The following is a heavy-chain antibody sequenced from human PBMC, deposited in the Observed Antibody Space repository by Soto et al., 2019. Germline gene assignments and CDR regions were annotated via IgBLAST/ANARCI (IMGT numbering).Heavy chain of an antibody. CDR2: INSDGSST. D-gene: IGHD5-12*01. CDR3: ARPRRDGYNFGAFDI. CDR1: GFTFSSYW. Sequence: EVQLVESGGGLVQPGGSLRLSCAASGFTFSSYWMHWVRQAPGKGLLWVSRINSDGSSTSYADSVKGRFTISRDNAKNTLYLQMNSLRAEDTAVYYCARPRRDGYNFGAFDIWGQGTMVTVSS. V-gene: IGHV3-74*01. J-gene: IGHJ3*02.